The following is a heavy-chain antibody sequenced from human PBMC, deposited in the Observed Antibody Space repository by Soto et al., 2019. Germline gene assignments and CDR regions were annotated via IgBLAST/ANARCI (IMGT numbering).Heavy chain of an antibody. J-gene: IGHJ5*02. V-gene: IGHV4-59*01. Sequence: PSETLSLTCTVSGGSMSSYSWTWIRQPPGKGLEWIGFIHYGGGTVYNPALRSRVTVTVETSKKQFSLNLSSVTAADTAVYYCVGARYGGVGPTLSESWSQGALVTGSS. D-gene: IGHD1-26*01. CDR1: GGSMSSYS. CDR3: VGARYGGVGPTLSES. CDR2: IHYGGGT.